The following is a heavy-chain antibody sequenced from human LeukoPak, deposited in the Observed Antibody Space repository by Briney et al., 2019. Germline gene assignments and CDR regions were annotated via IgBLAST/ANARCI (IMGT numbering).Heavy chain of an antibody. CDR1: GFTFSSYW. Sequence: GGSLRLSCAASGFTFSSYWMHWVRQVPGKGLVWVSRINSDGSSTSYADSVKGRFTISRDNAKNTRYVQMNSLRAEDTAVYYCSTGSGHAFDIWGRGTMVTVSS. CDR3: STGSGHAFDI. CDR2: INSDGSST. J-gene: IGHJ3*02. D-gene: IGHD3-10*01. V-gene: IGHV3-74*01.